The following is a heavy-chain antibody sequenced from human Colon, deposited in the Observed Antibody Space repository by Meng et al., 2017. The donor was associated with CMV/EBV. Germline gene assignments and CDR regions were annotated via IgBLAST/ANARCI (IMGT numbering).Heavy chain of an antibody. CDR3: ARGDGEPTDY. Sequence: ASVQVSCKASGYSFTGFWMHWVRQAPGQGLEWVGWINTNSGGTNYAQKFQGRVTLTRDTSINTAYMEVNSLRSDDTAVYYCARGDGEPTDYWGQGTLVTVSS. D-gene: IGHD3-10*01. CDR2: INTNSGGT. CDR1: GYSFTGFW. J-gene: IGHJ4*02. V-gene: IGHV1-2*02.